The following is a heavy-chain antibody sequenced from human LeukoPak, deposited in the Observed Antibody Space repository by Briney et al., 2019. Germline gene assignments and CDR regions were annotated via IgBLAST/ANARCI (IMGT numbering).Heavy chain of an antibody. V-gene: IGHV3-23*01. D-gene: IGHD1-26*01. J-gene: IGHJ4*02. CDR3: AKLKWELSSVSDY. CDR2: ITIGDDST. CDR1: GFTFSNYA. Sequence: GGSLRLSCAASGFTFSNYAMSWVRQAPGKGLEWVSDITIGDDSTYYADSVKGRFTISRDNSKNTLYLQMNSLRAEDTAVYYCAKLKWELSSVSDYWGQGTLVTVS.